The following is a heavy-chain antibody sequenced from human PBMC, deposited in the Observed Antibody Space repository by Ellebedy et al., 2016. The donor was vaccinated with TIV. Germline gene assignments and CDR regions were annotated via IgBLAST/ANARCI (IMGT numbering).Heavy chain of an antibody. CDR1: GFTFSSYW. V-gene: IGHV3-7*01. D-gene: IGHD3-16*01. Sequence: GGSLRLSXAASGFTFSSYWMSWVRQAPGKGLEWVANIKQDGSEKYYVDSVKGRFTISRDNAKNSLYLQMNSLRAEDTAVYYCARDRGRRGDYFDYWGQGTLVTVSS. CDR2: IKQDGSEK. J-gene: IGHJ4*02. CDR3: ARDRGRRGDYFDY.